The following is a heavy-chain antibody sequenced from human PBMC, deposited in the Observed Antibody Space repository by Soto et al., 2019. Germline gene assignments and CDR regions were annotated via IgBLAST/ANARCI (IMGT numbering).Heavy chain of an antibody. J-gene: IGHJ4*02. CDR2: IYYSGST. V-gene: IGHV4-31*03. CDR3: ARNPVPWGRGYEGPFYK. Sequence: TLSLTCTVSGCSIISGGYYWSWIRQHPGKGLEWIGYIYYSGSTYYNPSLKSRVTISVDTSKNQFSLKLSSVTAADTAVYYCARNPVPWGRGYEGPFYKWGPGPLATATS. D-gene: IGHD3-22*01. CDR1: GCSIISGGYY.